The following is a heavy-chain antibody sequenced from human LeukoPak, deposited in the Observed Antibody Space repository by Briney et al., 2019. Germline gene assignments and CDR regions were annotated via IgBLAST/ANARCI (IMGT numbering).Heavy chain of an antibody. CDR1: GYTFTGYY. D-gene: IGHD4-17*01. CDR2: INPNSGGT. CDR3: ARVPTVTAEDWFDP. J-gene: IGHJ5*02. Sequence: ASVKASCKASGYTFTGYYMHWVRQAPGQGLEWMGWINPNSGGTNYAQKFQGRVTMTRDTSISTAYMELSRLRSDDTAVYYCARVPTVTAEDWFDPWGQGTLVTVSS. V-gene: IGHV1-2*02.